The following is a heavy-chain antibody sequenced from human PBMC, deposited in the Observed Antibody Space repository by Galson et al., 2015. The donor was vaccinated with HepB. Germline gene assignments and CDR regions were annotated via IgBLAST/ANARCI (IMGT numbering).Heavy chain of an antibody. D-gene: IGHD3-10*01. CDR2: ISYDGSNK. V-gene: IGHV3-30*18. J-gene: IGHJ4*02. CDR1: GFTFSSYG. Sequence: SLRLSCAASGFTFSSYGMHWVRQAPGKGLEWVAVISYDGSNKYYADSVKGRFTISRDNSKNTLYLQMNSLRAEDTAVYYCAKTVYYGSGSYGLFDYWGQGTLVTVSS. CDR3: AKTVYYGSGSYGLFDY.